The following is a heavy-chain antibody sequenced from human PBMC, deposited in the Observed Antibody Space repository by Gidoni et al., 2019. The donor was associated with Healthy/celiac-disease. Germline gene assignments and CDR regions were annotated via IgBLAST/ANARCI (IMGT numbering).Heavy chain of an antibody. J-gene: IGHJ2*01. CDR2: IWYDGSNK. V-gene: IGHV3-33*01. CDR1: GFTFSSYG. D-gene: IGHD3-10*01. CDR3: ARGGNYYGSGSYYNGWYFDL. Sequence: QVQLVESGGGVVQHGRSLRLSCAASGFTFSSYGMQWVRQAPGKGLECVAVIWYDGSNKYYADSVKGRFTISRDNSKNTLYLQMNSLRAEDTAVYYCARGGNYYGSGSYYNGWYFDLWGRGTLVTVSS.